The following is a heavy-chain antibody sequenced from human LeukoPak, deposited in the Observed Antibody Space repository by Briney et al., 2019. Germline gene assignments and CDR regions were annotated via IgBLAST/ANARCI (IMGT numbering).Heavy chain of an antibody. CDR2: ISHDGSNN. D-gene: IGHD2-15*01. J-gene: IGHJ4*02. CDR1: GFTFSNYG. CDR3: AKVRVGTAHFDY. V-gene: IGHV3-30*18. Sequence: GGSXRLSCAASGFTFSNYGMHWVRQAPGKGLEWVVVISHDGSNNNYADSVKGRFTISRDNSKNTLYLQMNSLRPEDTAVYYCAKVRVGTAHFDYWGQGTLVTVSS.